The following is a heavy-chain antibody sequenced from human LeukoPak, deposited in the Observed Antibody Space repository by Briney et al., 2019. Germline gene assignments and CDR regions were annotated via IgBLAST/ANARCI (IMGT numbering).Heavy chain of an antibody. V-gene: IGHV3-48*03. J-gene: IGHJ6*02. D-gene: IGHD4-17*01. Sequence: PGGSLRLSCAASGFTFSSYEMNWVRQAPGKGLEWVSYISSSGSTIYYADSVKGRFTISRDNSKNTLYLQMNSLRAEDTAVYYCAKDLGDYYYYYGMDVWGQGTTVTVSS. CDR2: ISSSGSTI. CDR3: AKDLGDYYYYYGMDV. CDR1: GFTFSSYE.